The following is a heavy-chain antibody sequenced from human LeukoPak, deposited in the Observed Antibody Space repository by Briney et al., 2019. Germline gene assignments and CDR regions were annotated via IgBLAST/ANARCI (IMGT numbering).Heavy chain of an antibody. Sequence: PGGSLRLSCAASGFTFSNYAMTWVRQAPGKGLEWVSSISGSGGSTYYADSVRGRFTIFRDNSENTLDLQMNSLRPEDTAVYYCARDFSAYRFGEFDYWGQGTLVTVSS. CDR1: GFTFSNYA. CDR2: ISGSGGST. V-gene: IGHV3-23*01. J-gene: IGHJ4*02. D-gene: IGHD3-10*01. CDR3: ARDFSAYRFGEFDY.